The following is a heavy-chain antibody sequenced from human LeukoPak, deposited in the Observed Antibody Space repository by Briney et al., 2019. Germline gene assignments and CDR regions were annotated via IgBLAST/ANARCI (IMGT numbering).Heavy chain of an antibody. CDR1: GFTFSSYE. V-gene: IGHV3-48*03. J-gene: IGHJ4*02. CDR2: ISSSGSTI. CDR3: ASSRDGYSQN. Sequence: GGSLRLSCAASGFTFSSYEMDWVRQAPGKGLEWVSYISSSGSTIYYADSVKGRFTISRDNAKNSLYLQMNSLRAEDTAVYYCASSRDGYSQNWGQGTLVTVSS. D-gene: IGHD5-24*01.